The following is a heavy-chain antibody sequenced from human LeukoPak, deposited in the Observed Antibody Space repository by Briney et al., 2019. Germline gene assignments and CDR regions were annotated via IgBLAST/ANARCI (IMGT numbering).Heavy chain of an antibody. Sequence: ASVKVSCKASGYTFTDYYMHWVRQAPGQGLDRVGWINPTIGATNYAQKFQGTVTMTRDTSNNTSYMELSRLRSDDTAVYYCAREFRTTTWSFDAFDLWGQGTMVTVSS. V-gene: IGHV1-2*02. CDR1: GYTFTDYY. J-gene: IGHJ3*01. CDR2: INPTIGAT. D-gene: IGHD1/OR15-1a*01. CDR3: AREFRTTTWSFDAFDL.